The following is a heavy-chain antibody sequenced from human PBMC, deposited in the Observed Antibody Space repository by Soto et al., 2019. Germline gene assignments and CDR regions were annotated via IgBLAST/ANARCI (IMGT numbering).Heavy chain of an antibody. CDR1: GDSIRAHY. D-gene: IGHD3-10*01. Sequence: QVQLQESGPGLVKPSETLSLTCTVSGDSIRAHYWSWIRQAAGKGLGWIGRLPSSGSTDYNPSLKSRVTMSAHTSRNQVSLKPASLTAADTAVYYCARGRARVPTVRGLILQFSYFDPWGQGNLVTVSS. V-gene: IGHV4-4*07. J-gene: IGHJ5*02. CDR3: ARGRARVPTVRGLILQFSYFDP. CDR2: LPSSGST.